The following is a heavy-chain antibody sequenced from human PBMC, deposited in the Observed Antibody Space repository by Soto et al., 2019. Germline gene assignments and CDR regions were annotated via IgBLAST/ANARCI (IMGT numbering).Heavy chain of an antibody. V-gene: IGHV4-39*01. Sequence: QLQLQESGPGLVKPSETLSLTCTVSGGSISSSSYYWGWIRQPPGKGLEWIGSIYYSGSTYYNPSLKSRVTISVDTSKNQFSLKLSSVTAADTAVYYCARIRTVRTLLVWGQGTLVTVSS. CDR1: GGSISSSSYY. CDR3: ARIRTVRTLLV. CDR2: IYYSGST. J-gene: IGHJ4*02. D-gene: IGHD4-4*01.